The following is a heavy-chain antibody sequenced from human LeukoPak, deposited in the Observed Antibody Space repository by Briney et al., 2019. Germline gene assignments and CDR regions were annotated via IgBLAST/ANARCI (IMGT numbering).Heavy chain of an antibody. CDR2: INWNGGST. CDR3: ARDQGAAGDY. Sequence: PGGSLRLSXAASGFTFDDYGMSWVRQAPGKGLEWVSGINWNGGSTGYADSVKGRFTISRDNAKDSLYLRMNSLRAEDTALYYCARDQGAAGDYWGQGTLVTVSS. D-gene: IGHD6-13*01. CDR1: GFTFDDYG. J-gene: IGHJ4*02. V-gene: IGHV3-20*04.